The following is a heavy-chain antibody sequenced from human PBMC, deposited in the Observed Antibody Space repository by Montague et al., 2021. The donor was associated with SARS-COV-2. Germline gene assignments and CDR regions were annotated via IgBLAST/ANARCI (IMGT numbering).Heavy chain of an antibody. CDR2: ISGSGSYN. J-gene: IGHJ2*01. V-gene: IGHV3-11*05. D-gene: IGHD4-23*01. Sequence: SLRLSCAASGFTLGNHDMSWIRQAPGKGLEWVSSISGSGSYNYHAISVRGRFTISRDNAKNTLYLQMNSLRVEDTAIYYCAKDNSVVNSWFFDLWGRGTLVTVSS. CDR3: AKDNSVVNSWFFDL. CDR1: GFTLGNHD.